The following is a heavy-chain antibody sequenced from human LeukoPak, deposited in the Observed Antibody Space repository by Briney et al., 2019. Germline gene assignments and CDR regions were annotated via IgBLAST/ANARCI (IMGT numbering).Heavy chain of an antibody. V-gene: IGHV3-23*01. J-gene: IGHJ4*02. CDR3: AKGRSGSGSYYSHYFDY. CDR2: ISGSGGST. D-gene: IGHD3-10*01. CDR1: GFTFSSYG. Sequence: PGGSLGLSCAASGFTFSSYGMSWVRQAPGKGLEWVSAISGSGGSTYYADSVKGRFTISRDNSKNTLYLQMNSLRAEDTAVYYCAKGRSGSGSYYSHYFDYWGQGTLVTVSS.